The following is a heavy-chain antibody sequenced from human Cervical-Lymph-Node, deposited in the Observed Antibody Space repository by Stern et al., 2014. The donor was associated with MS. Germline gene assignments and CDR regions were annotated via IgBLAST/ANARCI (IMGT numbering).Heavy chain of an antibody. CDR2: INPSGAT. J-gene: IGHJ6*02. D-gene: IGHD2-15*01. V-gene: IGHV1-46*02. CDR1: EYTHNNYL. Sequence: QVQLVQSGSEVKQPGASVKVSCKASEYTHNNYLIHWVRQAPGQRPAWMGVINPSGATNYAQKVQDRVTMTTDASTSTFYMELSRLRSEDTAVYYCAVRYCSGGRCYSVPDVWGQGTTVIVSS. CDR3: AVRYCSGGRCYSVPDV.